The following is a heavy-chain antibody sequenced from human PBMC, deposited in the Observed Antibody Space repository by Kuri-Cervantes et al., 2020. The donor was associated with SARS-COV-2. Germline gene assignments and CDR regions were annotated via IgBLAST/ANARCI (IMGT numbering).Heavy chain of an antibody. D-gene: IGHD1-1*01. J-gene: IGHJ4*02. CDR1: GDSVSSNSAG. V-gene: IGHV6-1*01. CDR3: ARVTTGTLDY. Sequence: LRLSCAISGDSVSSNSAGWNWIRQSPSRGLEWLGRTYYRSKWYHDYAVSVKSRILINPDTSKNQFSLQLSSVTPEDTAVYYCARVTTGTLDYWGQGTLVTVSS. CDR2: TYYRSKWYH.